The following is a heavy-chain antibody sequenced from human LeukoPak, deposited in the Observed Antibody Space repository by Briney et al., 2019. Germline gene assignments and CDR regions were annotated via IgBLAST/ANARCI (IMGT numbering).Heavy chain of an antibody. Sequence: GGSLRLSCAASGFTFSSYWMSWVRQAPGKGLEGVADIKQDGSEKYYVDSVKGRFTISRDNAKNSLYLQMNSLRAEDTAVYYCARDYPDYGGNPGTFDYWGQGTLVTVSS. CDR3: ARDYPDYGGNPGTFDY. CDR2: IKQDGSEK. V-gene: IGHV3-7*01. J-gene: IGHJ4*02. D-gene: IGHD4-23*01. CDR1: GFTFSSYW.